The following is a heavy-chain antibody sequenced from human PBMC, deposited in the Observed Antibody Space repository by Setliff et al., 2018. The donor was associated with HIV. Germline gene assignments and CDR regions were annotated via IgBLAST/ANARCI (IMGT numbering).Heavy chain of an antibody. CDR3: ARRAYYDFWSGYYLSIANRFDS. CDR2: LPHSGAT. V-gene: IGHV4-39*01. Sequence: PSETLSLTCTVSGGSINSRDYSWGWIRQPPGKGLEWIVSLPHSGATFYNPSLWSRVTTSVDTPKNQFSLKLSSVTAADTAVYYCARRAYYDFWSGYYLSIANRFDSWGQGILVTVSS. CDR1: GGSINSRDYS. D-gene: IGHD3-3*01. J-gene: IGHJ5*01.